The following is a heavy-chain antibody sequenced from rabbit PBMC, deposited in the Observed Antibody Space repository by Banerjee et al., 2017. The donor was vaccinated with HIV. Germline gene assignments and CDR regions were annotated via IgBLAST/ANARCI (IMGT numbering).Heavy chain of an antibody. CDR1: GFSFSGSYW. CDR2: IHVGSSGST. V-gene: IGHV1S45*01. Sequence: QEQLEESGGDLVKPEGSLTLTCTASGFSFSGSYWTCWVRQAPGKGLELIACIHVGSSGSTYYASWAKGRFTISKTSSTTVTLQMTSLTAADTATYFCARDLAGVIGWNFGLWGPGTLVTVS. CDR3: ARDLAGVIGWNFGL. J-gene: IGHJ4*01. D-gene: IGHD4-1*01.